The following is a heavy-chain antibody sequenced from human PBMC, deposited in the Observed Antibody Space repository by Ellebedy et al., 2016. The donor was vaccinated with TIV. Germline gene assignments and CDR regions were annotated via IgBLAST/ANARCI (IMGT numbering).Heavy chain of an antibody. CDR1: GYTFTRYY. D-gene: IGHD6-13*01. Sequence: ASVKVSCKASGYTFTRYYMHWVRQAPGQGLEWMGWINPNSGGTKYAQKFQGRVTMTRDTSISTAYMELSRLRSDDTAVYYCATGYSSSWYFPSTYWGQGTLVTVSS. V-gene: IGHV1-2*02. J-gene: IGHJ4*02. CDR3: ATGYSSSWYFPSTY. CDR2: INPNSGGT.